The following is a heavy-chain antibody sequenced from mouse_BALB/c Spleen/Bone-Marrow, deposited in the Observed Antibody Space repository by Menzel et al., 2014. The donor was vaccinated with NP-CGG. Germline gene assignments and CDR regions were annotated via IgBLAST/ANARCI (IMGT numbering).Heavy chain of an antibody. CDR3: AAYCYGSSYGFAY. J-gene: IGHJ3*01. CDR1: GFNIKDTY. CDR2: IDPANGNT. D-gene: IGHD1-1*01. V-gene: IGHV14-3*02. Sequence: EVQLQESGAELVKPGASVKLSCTASGFNIKDTYMHWVKQRPEQGLEWIGRIDPANGNTKYDPKFQGKATITADTSFNTAYLQLSSLTSEDTAVYYCAAYCYGSSYGFAYWGQGTLVTVSA.